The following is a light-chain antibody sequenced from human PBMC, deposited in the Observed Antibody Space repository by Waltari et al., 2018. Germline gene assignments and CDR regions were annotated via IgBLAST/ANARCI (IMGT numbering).Light chain of an antibody. J-gene: IGKJ2*01. Sequence: ETVMTQSPATLSVSPGERATLSCRASQSVSSNLAWYQQKPGQAPRLLIYGASTRDTGIPARFSGSGSGTEFTLTISSLQSEDFAVYYCQQYNNWPPMYTFGQGTKLEI. CDR1: QSVSSN. CDR3: QQYNNWPPMYT. CDR2: GAS. V-gene: IGKV3-15*01.